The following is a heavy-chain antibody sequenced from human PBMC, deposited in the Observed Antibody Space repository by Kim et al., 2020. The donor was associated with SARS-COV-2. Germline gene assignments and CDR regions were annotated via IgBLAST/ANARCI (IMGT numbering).Heavy chain of an antibody. D-gene: IGHD1-26*01. J-gene: IGHJ4*02. V-gene: IGHV7-4-1*02. Sequence: ASVKVSCKASGYTFTSYIMNWVRQAPGQGLEWMGWLNTRTGNPTYAQGFTERFVFSLDTSVSTAYLQISNLKAEDTAVYFCAREVRSGRVDCWGQGTLVTVSS. CDR1: GYTFTSYI. CDR3: AREVRSGRVDC. CDR2: LNTRTGNP.